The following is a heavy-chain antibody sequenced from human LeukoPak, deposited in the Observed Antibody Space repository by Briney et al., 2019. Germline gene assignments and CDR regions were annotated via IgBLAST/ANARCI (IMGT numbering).Heavy chain of an antibody. CDR3: AKTFIFGGDHFRH. V-gene: IGHV3-23*01. J-gene: IGHJ1*01. CDR2: ISGSGDTT. D-gene: IGHD2-21*02. Sequence: GGSLRLSCAASGFTFSTYAMSWVRQAPGKGLEWVSGISGSGDTTYYADSVKGRFTISRDNSKNTLYLQMSSLRADDTAVYYCAKTFIFGGDHFRHWGQGTLVTVFS. CDR1: GFTFSTYA.